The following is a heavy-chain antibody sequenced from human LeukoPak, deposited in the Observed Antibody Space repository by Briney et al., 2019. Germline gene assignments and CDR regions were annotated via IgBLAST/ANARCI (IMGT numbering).Heavy chain of an antibody. CDR2: INHSGST. Sequence: RPSETLSLTCAVYGGSFSGYYWGWIRQPPGKGLEWIGEINHSGSTNYNPSLKSRVTISVDTSKNQFSLKLSSVTAADTAVYYCARGPTRRDGFIVNYWGQGTLVTVSS. V-gene: IGHV4-34*01. CDR3: ARGPTRRDGFIVNY. D-gene: IGHD5-24*01. CDR1: GGSFSGYY. J-gene: IGHJ4*02.